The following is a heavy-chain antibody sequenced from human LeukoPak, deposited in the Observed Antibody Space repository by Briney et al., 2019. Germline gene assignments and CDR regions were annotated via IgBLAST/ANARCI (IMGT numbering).Heavy chain of an antibody. CDR3: AREVVPAAMGNWFDP. CDR1: GGSISSGDYY. CDR2: IYYSGST. J-gene: IGHJ5*02. D-gene: IGHD2-2*01. Sequence: PSETLSLTCTVSGGSISSGDYYWSWIRQPPGKGLEWIGYIYYSGSTYYNPSLKSRVTISVDTSKNQFSLKLSSVTAADTAAYYCAREVVPAAMGNWFDPWGQGTLVTVSS. V-gene: IGHV4-30-4*01.